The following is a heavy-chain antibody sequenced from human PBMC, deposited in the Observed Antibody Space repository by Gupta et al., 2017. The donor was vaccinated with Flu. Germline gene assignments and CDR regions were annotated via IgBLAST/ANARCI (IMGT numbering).Heavy chain of an antibody. Sequence: QVQLVQSGAEVKKPGSSVKVSCKASGVTFSSYAINWVRQAPGQGLEWMGGIIPVFGPTNSEQKFQGRVTITADESTSTAYMELSSLRSEDTAVYYGARKGGGHCSGGTCYSFDYWGQGTLVTVSS. CDR3: ARKGGGHCSGGTCYSFDY. CDR1: GVTFSSYA. J-gene: IGHJ4*02. CDR2: IIPVFGPT. D-gene: IGHD2-15*01. V-gene: IGHV1-69*01.